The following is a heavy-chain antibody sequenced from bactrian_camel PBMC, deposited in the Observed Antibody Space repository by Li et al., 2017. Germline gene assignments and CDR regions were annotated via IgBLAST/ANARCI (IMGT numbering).Heavy chain of an antibody. CDR1: GLTFDDYA. D-gene: IGHD1*01. V-gene: IGHV3S60*01. CDR2: ISWTSDST. Sequence: HVQLVESGGGSVQAGGSLRLSCTASGLTFDDYAMGWFRQAPGKEREGVSCISWTSDSTYYADSVKGRFTISRDNAKNTVYLQMNSLKPDVTAVYYCVKDLHNYADSNYWDQGTQVTVS. CDR3: VKDLHNYADSNY. J-gene: IGHJ4*01.